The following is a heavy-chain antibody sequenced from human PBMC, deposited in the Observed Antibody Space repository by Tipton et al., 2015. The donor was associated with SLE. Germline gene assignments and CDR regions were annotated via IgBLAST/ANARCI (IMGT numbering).Heavy chain of an antibody. CDR1: GGSFSGYY. V-gene: IGHV4-59*08. CDR3: ARSSSGYYVDY. Sequence: LRLSCAVYGGSFSGYYWSWIRQPPGKGLEWIGYIYYSGSTNYNPSLKSRVTISVDTSKNQFSLRLSSVTAADTAVYYCARSSSGYYVDYWGQGTLVTVSS. J-gene: IGHJ4*02. D-gene: IGHD3-22*01. CDR2: IYYSGST.